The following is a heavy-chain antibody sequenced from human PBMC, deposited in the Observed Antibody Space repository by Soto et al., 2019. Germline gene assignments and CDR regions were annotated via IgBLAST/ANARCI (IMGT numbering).Heavy chain of an antibody. D-gene: IGHD2-2*01. CDR3: VRESYPAKAFDI. V-gene: IGHV3-21*01. CDR1: GFTFSNYN. Sequence: EVQLVESGGGLVKPGESLRLSCAASGFTFSNYNINWVRQAPGKGLEWVSSIRSRSIEMYYADPVKGRFTISRDDAKNSLSLQMNGLRAEDTAVYFCVRESYPAKAFDIWGQGTMVTVSS. J-gene: IGHJ3*02. CDR2: IRSRSIEM.